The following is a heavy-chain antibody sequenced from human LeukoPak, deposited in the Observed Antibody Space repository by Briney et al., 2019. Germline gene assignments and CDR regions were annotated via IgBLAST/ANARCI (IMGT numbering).Heavy chain of an antibody. CDR2: MRHDGSDK. V-gene: IGHV3-7*01. D-gene: IGHD2-15*01. CDR1: GFSFSTYW. J-gene: IGHJ4*02. CDR3: AGVHCSGGSCSHYFDY. Sequence: GGSLRLSCAASGFSFSTYWMSWVRQAPGKGLEWVANMRHDGSDKYYVDSVKGRFAISRDNAKTSLYLQMNSLRAEDTAVYYCAGVHCSGGSCSHYFDYWGQGTLVTVSS.